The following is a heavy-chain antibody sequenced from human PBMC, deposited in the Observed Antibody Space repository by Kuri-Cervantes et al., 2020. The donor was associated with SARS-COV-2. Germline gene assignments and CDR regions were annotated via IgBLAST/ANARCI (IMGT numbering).Heavy chain of an antibody. J-gene: IGHJ4*02. CDR3: ARDAHHYDILTGYSSDY. D-gene: IGHD3-9*01. CDR2: ISSSSSYI. Sequence: GESLKISCAASGFTFSSYSMNWVRQAPGKGLEWVSSISSSSSYIYYADSVKGRFTISRDNAKNSLYLQMNSLRAEDTAVYYCARDAHHYDILTGYSSDYWGQGTLVTVSS. CDR1: GFTFSSYS. V-gene: IGHV3-21*01.